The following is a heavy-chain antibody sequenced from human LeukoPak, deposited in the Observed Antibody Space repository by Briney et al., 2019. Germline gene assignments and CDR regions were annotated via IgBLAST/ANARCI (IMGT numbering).Heavy chain of an antibody. V-gene: IGHV3-23*01. D-gene: IGHD6-6*01. CDR2: ISGSGGST. Sequence: PGGSLRLSCAASGFTFSSYAMSWVRQAPGKGLEWVSAISGSGGSTYYADSVKGRFTISRDNSKNTLYLQMNSLRAEDTAVYYCANFRGSSSSLGYFDYWGQGTLVTVSS. CDR1: GFTFSSYA. J-gene: IGHJ4*02. CDR3: ANFRGSSSSLGYFDY.